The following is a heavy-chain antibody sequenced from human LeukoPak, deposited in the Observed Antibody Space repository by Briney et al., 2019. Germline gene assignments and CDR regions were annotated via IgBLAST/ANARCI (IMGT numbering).Heavy chain of an antibody. CDR3: ARRPGYCSSTSACLVYYYYGMDV. CDR2: INHSGST. Sequence: PSETLSLTCTVSGGSISSYYWSWIRQPPGKGLEWIGEINHSGSTNYNPSLKSRVTISVDTSKNQFSLKLSSVTAADTAVYYCARRPGYCSSTSACLVYYYYGMDVWGQGTTVTVSS. D-gene: IGHD2-2*01. J-gene: IGHJ6*02. CDR1: GGSISSYY. V-gene: IGHV4-34*01.